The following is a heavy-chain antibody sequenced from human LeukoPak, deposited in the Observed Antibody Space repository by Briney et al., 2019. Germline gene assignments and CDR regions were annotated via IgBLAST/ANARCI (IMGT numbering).Heavy chain of an antibody. J-gene: IGHJ4*02. CDR2: ISAYNGNT. D-gene: IGHD1-20*01. Sequence: GASVKVSCKASGYTFTSYGISWVRQAPGQGLEWMGWISAYNGNTNYAQKLQGRVTITTDTSTSTAYMELRSLRSDDTAVYYCARVLRYNWNRGIIDYWGQGTLVTVSS. CDR3: ARVLRYNWNRGIIDY. V-gene: IGHV1-18*01. CDR1: GYTFTSYG.